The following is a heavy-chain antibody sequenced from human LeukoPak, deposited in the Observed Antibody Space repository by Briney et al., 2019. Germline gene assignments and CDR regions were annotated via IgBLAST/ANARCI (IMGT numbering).Heavy chain of an antibody. CDR2: INHSGST. V-gene: IGHV4-34*01. D-gene: IGHD3-22*01. J-gene: IGHJ3*02. CDR1: GGSFSGYY. Sequence: PSETLSLTCAVHGGSFSGYYWSWIRQPPGKGLEWIGEINHSGSTNYNPSLKSRVTISVDTSKNQFSLKLSSVTAADTAVYYCARHYYYDSSGLDAFDIWGQGTMVTVSS. CDR3: ARHYYYDSSGLDAFDI.